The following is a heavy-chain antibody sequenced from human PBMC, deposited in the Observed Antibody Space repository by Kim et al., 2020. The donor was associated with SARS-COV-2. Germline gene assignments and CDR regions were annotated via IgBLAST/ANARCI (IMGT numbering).Heavy chain of an antibody. J-gene: IGHJ4*02. D-gene: IGHD5-12*01. CDR3: AKDRGGVATAGDY. CDR2: LSGSGGST. V-gene: IGHV3-23*01. Sequence: GGSLRLSCAVSGFTFSSYAMSWVRQAPGKGLEWVSALSGSGGSTYYADSVKGRFTISRDNSKNTLYLQMNSLRAEDTAVYYCAKDRGGVATAGDYWGQGTLVTVSS. CDR1: GFTFSSYA.